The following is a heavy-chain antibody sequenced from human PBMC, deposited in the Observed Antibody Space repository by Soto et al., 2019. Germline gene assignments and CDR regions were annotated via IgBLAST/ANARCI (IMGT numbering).Heavy chain of an antibody. J-gene: IGHJ6*03. CDR3: ARDRKTYYYDSSGSNYYYYYMDV. Sequence: EVQLVETGGGLIQPGGSLRLSCAASGFTVSSNYMSWVRQAPGKGLEWVSVIYSAGSTYYADSVKGRFTISRDNSKNTLYLQMNGLRAEDTAVYYCARDRKTYYYDSSGSNYYYYYMDVWGKGTTVTVSS. V-gene: IGHV3-53*02. D-gene: IGHD3-22*01. CDR2: IYSAGST. CDR1: GFTVSSNY.